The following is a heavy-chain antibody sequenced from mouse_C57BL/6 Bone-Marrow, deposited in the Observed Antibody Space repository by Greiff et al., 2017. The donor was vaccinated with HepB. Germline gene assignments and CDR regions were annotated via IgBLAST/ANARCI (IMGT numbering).Heavy chain of an antibody. CDR1: GFTFSSYG. D-gene: IGHD1-1*01. CDR3: ARRFITTAYYFDY. V-gene: IGHV5-6*02. Sequence: EVMLVESGGDLVKPGGSLKLSCAASGFTFSSYGMSWVRQTPDKRLEWVATISSGGSYTYYPDSVKGRFTISRDNAKNTLYLQMSSLKSEDTAMYYCARRFITTAYYFDYWGQGTTLTVSS. CDR2: ISSGGSYT. J-gene: IGHJ2*01.